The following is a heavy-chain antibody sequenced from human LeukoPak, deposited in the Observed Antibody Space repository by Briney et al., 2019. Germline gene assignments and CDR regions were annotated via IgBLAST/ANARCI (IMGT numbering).Heavy chain of an antibody. CDR1: GGSFSGYY. CDR2: INHSGST. D-gene: IGHD6-13*01. V-gene: IGHV4-34*01. Sequence: PSETLSLTCAVYGGSFSGYYWSWIRQPPGKGLEWIGEINHSGSTNYNPSLKSRVTISVDTSKNQFSLKLSSVTAADTAVYYCARGAAGTFPYYYYGMDVWGQGTTVTVSS. J-gene: IGHJ6*02. CDR3: ARGAAGTFPYYYYGMDV.